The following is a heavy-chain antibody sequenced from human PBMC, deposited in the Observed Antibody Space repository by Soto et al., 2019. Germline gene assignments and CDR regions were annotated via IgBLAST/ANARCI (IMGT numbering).Heavy chain of an antibody. V-gene: IGHV3-48*02. CDR3: ARGGGFFDY. J-gene: IGHJ4*02. CDR2: ISISSSTR. D-gene: IGHD3-10*01. CDR1: GFTFSSYV. Sequence: EVQLVESGGGLVQPGGSLRLSCAASGFTFSSYVINWLRQAPGKGLEWVSYISISSSTRYYADSVRGRFTIYRDNAKNSLYLQMNSLRDEDTAVYYCARGGGFFDYWGQGTLVTVSS.